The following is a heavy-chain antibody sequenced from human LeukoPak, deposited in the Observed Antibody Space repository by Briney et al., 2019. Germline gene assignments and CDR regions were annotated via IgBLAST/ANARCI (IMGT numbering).Heavy chain of an antibody. Sequence: GSSVKVSCKASGGTFSSYAISWVRQAPGQGLEWMGWISDYNGNTDYAQKIQGRVTMTTDTSTSTAYMELRSLRSDGTAVYYCARRRYYDSTYYYYYMDVWGKGTTATVSS. V-gene: IGHV1-18*01. CDR1: GGTFSSYA. J-gene: IGHJ6*03. CDR2: ISDYNGNT. D-gene: IGHD3-3*01. CDR3: ARRRYYDSTYYYYYMDV.